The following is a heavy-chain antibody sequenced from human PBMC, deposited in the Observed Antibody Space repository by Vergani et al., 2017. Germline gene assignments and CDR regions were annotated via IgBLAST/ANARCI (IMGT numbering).Heavy chain of an antibody. CDR3: ARDFGPLRVTGWFDP. D-gene: IGHD3/OR15-3a*01. Sequence: VQPGRSLRLSCAASGFTFSSYAMHWVRQAPGKGLEWVAVISYDGSNKYYADSVKGRFTISRDNSKNTLYLQMNSLRAEDTAVYYCARDFGPLRVTGWFDPWGQGTLVTVSS. CDR2: ISYDGSNK. V-gene: IGHV3-30-3*01. CDR1: GFTFSSYA. J-gene: IGHJ5*02.